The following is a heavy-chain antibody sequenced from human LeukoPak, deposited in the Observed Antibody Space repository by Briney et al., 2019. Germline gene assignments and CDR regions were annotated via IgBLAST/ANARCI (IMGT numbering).Heavy chain of an antibody. CDR2: ISSSSSYI. Sequence: GGSLRLSCAASGFTLSSYSMNWVRQAPGKGLEWVSSISSSSSYIYYADSVKGRFTISRDNAKNSLYLQMNSLRAEDTAVYYCARDVSIAAAGPYYFDYWGQGTLVTVSS. CDR3: ARDVSIAAAGPYYFDY. J-gene: IGHJ4*02. CDR1: GFTLSSYS. D-gene: IGHD6-13*01. V-gene: IGHV3-21*01.